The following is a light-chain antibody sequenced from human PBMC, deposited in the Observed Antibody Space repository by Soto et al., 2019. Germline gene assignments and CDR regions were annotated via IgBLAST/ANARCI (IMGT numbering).Light chain of an antibody. Sequence: DIQMTQSPSSLSASVGDRNTITCRASQGISHNLAWYPQKPGQAPKLLICAASTLQSVVTSRFSGSGSGTDFTLTVSSLQHEDVATYCCQKYNSASLTFGGGTTVAIK. CDR1: QGISHN. J-gene: IGKJ4*01. CDR2: AAS. CDR3: QKYNSASLT. V-gene: IGKV1-27*01.